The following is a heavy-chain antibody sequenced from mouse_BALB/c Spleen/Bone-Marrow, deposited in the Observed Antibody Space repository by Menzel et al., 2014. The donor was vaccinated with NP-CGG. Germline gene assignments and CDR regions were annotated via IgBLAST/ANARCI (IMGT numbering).Heavy chain of an antibody. J-gene: IGHJ3*01. CDR3: ARSNDGFPAWFAY. CDR2: ISYSGST. Sequence: VQLQQSGPGLVKSSQSLSLTCTVTGYSITNDYAWNWIRQFPGNKLEWMGYISYSGSTSYNPSLKSRISITRDTSKSQFFLQLNSVTTEDTATYYCARSNDGFPAWFAYWGQGTLVTVSA. CDR1: GYSITNDYA. D-gene: IGHD2-3*01. V-gene: IGHV3-2*02.